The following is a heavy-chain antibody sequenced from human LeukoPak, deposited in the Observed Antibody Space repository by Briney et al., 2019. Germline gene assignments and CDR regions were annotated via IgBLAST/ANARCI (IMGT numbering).Heavy chain of an antibody. D-gene: IGHD6-19*01. V-gene: IGHV3-53*01. Sequence: GGSLRLSCAAPGFTFDDYAMHWVRQAPGKGLEWVSVIYSGGSTYYADSVKGRFTISRDNSKNTLYLQMNSLRAEDTAVYYCARGLDSSGWYYRAWYFDLWGRGTLVTVSS. CDR1: GFTFDDYA. J-gene: IGHJ2*01. CDR3: ARGLDSSGWYYRAWYFDL. CDR2: IYSGGST.